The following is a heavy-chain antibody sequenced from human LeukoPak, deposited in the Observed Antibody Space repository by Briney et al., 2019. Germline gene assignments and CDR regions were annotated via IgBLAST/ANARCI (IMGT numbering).Heavy chain of an antibody. CDR1: GFTFSSYS. V-gene: IGHV3-21*01. J-gene: IGHJ1*01. CDR3: ARDYYDSSGYYLKYFQH. CDR2: IGSSSNYI. Sequence: GGSLRLSCVASGFTFSSYSMNWVRQAPWKGLEWVSCIGSSSNYIYYGDSVKGRFTISRDNAKNSLYLQMNSLRAEDTAVYYCARDYYDSSGYYLKYFQHWGQGTLVTVSS. D-gene: IGHD3-22*01.